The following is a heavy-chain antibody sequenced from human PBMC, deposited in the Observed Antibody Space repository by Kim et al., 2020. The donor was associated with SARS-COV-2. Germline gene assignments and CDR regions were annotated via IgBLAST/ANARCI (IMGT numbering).Heavy chain of an antibody. J-gene: IGHJ6*02. CDR2: IRSKANSYAT. V-gene: IGHV3-73*01. CDR3: TTSAAGGYYYYGMDV. CDR1: GFTFSGSA. Sequence: GGSLRLSCAASGFTFSGSAMHWVRQASGKGLEWVGRIRSKANSYATAYAASVKGRFTISRDDSKNTAYLQMNSLKTEDTAVYYCTTSAAGGYYYYGMDVWGQGTTVTVSS. D-gene: IGHD6-13*01.